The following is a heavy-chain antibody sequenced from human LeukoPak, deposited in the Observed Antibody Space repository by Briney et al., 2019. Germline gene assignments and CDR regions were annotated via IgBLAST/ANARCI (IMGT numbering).Heavy chain of an antibody. J-gene: IGHJ5*02. CDR2: ISGSGGST. D-gene: IGHD3-9*01. CDR1: GFTFSTYS. Sequence: GGSLRLSCAASGFTFSTYSMSWVRQAPGKGLEWVSAISGSGGSTYYADSVKGRFTISRDNSKNTLYLQMNSLRAEDTAVYYCAKDYDILTGYYSPEGWFDPWGQGTLVTVSS. CDR3: AKDYDILTGYYSPEGWFDP. V-gene: IGHV3-23*01.